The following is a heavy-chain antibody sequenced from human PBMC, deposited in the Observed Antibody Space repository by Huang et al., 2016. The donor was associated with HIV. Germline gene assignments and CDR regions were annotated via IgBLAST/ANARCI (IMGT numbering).Heavy chain of an antibody. CDR1: GFSFITYG. V-gene: IGHV3-30*18. Sequence: VQLVESGGGVVQPGRSLRLACAASGFSFITYGLHWVRQAPGKGLELVAFISYDGSNKYYAHSVKGRFTISRDTSENKVYLQMNSLRHEDTAVYYCAKDGADEEWDIDYWGQGTLVTVSS. CDR2: ISYDGSNK. J-gene: IGHJ4*02. CDR3: AKDGADEEWDIDY. D-gene: IGHD1-26*01.